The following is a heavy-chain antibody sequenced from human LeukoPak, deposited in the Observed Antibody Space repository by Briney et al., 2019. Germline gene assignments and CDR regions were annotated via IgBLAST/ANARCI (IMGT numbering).Heavy chain of an antibody. CDR1: GGSISSYY. J-gene: IGHJ4*02. CDR3: ARDNYGDFILDY. D-gene: IGHD4-17*01. Sequence: SETLSLTCTVSGGSISSYYWSWIRQPPGKGLEWIGYIYYSGSTNYNPSLKSRVTISVDTSKNQFSLKLSSVTAVDTAVYYCARDNYGDFILDYWGQGTLVTVSS. V-gene: IGHV4-59*01. CDR2: IYYSGST.